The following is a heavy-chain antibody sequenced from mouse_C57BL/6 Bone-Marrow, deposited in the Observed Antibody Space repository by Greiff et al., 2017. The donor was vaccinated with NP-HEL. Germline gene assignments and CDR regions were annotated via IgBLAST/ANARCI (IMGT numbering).Heavy chain of an antibody. CDR3: ASPYYGSSYWYFDV. V-gene: IGHV1-85*01. CDR2: IYPRDGST. CDR1: GYTFTSYD. Sequence: VQLQESGPELVKPGASVKLSCKASGYTFTSYDINWVKQRPGQGLEWIGWIYPRDGSTKYNEKFKGKATLPVDTSSSTAYMELHSLTSEDSAVYFCASPYYGSSYWYFDVWGTGTTVTVSS. J-gene: IGHJ1*03. D-gene: IGHD1-1*01.